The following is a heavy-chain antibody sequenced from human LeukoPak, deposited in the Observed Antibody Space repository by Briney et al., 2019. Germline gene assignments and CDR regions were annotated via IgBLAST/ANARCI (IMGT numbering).Heavy chain of an antibody. CDR1: GYTFTSYG. CDR2: ISAYNGNI. J-gene: IGHJ4*02. CDR3: ARARGYYDSSGYCFDY. V-gene: IGHV1-18*01. Sequence: ASVKVPCKASGYTFTSYGISWARQAPGQGLEWMGWISAYNGNINYGQKLQGRVTMTTDTSTSTAYMELRSLRSDDTAVYYCARARGYYDSSGYCFDYWGQGTLVTVSS. D-gene: IGHD3-22*01.